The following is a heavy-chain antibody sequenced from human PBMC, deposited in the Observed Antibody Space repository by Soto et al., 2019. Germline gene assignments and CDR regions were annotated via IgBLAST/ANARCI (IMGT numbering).Heavy chain of an antibody. CDR1: GFTFNAYA. CDR3: ARVSSDYINAVDH. Sequence: EVQLLESGGGLVQPGWSLRLSCAASGFTFNAYAMTWVRQAPGKGLEWVSAIGGSGGNRYYAASVMGRFTISRDNSKDTVEMQMNSLRVEDMAVYYCARVSSDYINAVDHWGQGILVSVSS. D-gene: IGHD4-4*01. CDR2: IGGSGGNR. V-gene: IGHV3-23*01. J-gene: IGHJ4*02.